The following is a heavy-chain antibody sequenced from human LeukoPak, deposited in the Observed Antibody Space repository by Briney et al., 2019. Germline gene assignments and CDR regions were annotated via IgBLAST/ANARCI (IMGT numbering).Heavy chain of an antibody. J-gene: IGHJ4*02. Sequence: SETLSLTCTVSGYSISSGYYWSWIRQPPGKGLEWIGYIYYSGSTNYNPSLKSRVTISVDTSKNQFSLKLSSVTAADTAVYYCARVSDDSSGYYVGYFDYWGQGTLVTVSS. CDR1: GYSISSGYY. D-gene: IGHD3-22*01. CDR3: ARVSDDSSGYYVGYFDY. V-gene: IGHV4-61*01. CDR2: IYYSGST.